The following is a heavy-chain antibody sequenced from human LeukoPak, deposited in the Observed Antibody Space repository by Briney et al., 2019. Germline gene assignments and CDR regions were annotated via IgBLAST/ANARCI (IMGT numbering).Heavy chain of an antibody. V-gene: IGHV1-2*02. D-gene: IGHD3-22*01. J-gene: IGHJ4*02. CDR1: GYTFTGYY. CDR3: ARVWDSSGSTTDY. CDR2: INPNSGGT. Sequence: ASVTVSCKASGYTFTGYYMHWVRQAPGQGLEWMGWINPNSGGTNYAQKFQGRVTMTRDTSISTAYMELSRLRSDDTAVYYCARVWDSSGSTTDYWGQGTLVTVSS.